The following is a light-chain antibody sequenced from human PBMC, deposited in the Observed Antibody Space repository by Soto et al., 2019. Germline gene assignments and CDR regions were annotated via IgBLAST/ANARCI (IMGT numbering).Light chain of an antibody. Sequence: IVLTQSPGTLSLSPGERATLSCRAGQSVSSNYLAWYQQKPGQAPRLLIYAASSRATGIPDRFSGSGSGTDFTLTISRLEPEDFAVYYCQQYGSSPVAFGQGTKVDIK. CDR2: AAS. V-gene: IGKV3-20*01. J-gene: IGKJ1*01. CDR3: QQYGSSPVA. CDR1: QSVSSNY.